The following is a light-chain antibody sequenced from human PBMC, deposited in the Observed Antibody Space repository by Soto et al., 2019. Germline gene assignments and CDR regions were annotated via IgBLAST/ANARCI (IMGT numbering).Light chain of an antibody. CDR2: GAS. Sequence: EIVMTQSPGILSLSPGDRATLACRASQSISSEPLAWYQQRPGQSPRLLIYGASSRTTGVPARFSGSGSGTDFTLTISSLEPEDFAVYYCQHYRSAPFTFGPGTKVDIK. J-gene: IGKJ3*01. V-gene: IGKV3-20*01. CDR3: QHYRSAPFT. CDR1: QSISSEP.